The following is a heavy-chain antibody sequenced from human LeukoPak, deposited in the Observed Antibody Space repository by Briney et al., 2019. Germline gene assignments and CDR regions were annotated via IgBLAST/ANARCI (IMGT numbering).Heavy chain of an antibody. CDR2: IYYSGST. V-gene: IGHV4-39*07. D-gene: IGHD5-24*01. J-gene: IGHJ4*02. Sequence: SETLSLTCTVSGGSISSSSYYWGWIRQPPGKGLEWIGSIYYSGSTYYNPSLKSRVTISVDTSKNQFSLKLSSVTAADTAVYYCARVLGWLQFPSYDYWGQGTLVTVSS. CDR3: ARVLGWLQFPSYDY. CDR1: GGSISSSSYY.